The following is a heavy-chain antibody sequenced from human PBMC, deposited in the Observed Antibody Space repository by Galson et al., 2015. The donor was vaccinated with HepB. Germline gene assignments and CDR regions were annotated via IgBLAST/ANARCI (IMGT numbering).Heavy chain of an antibody. V-gene: IGHV3-33*08. CDR1: GFTFSSYG. J-gene: IGHJ4*02. CDR3: ARDFLDLVRYSSGWYYFDY. CDR2: IWYDGSNK. Sequence: SLRLSCAASGFTFSSYGMHWVRQAPGKGLEWVAVIWYDGSNKYYADSVKGRFTISRDNSKNTLYLQMNSLRAEDTAVYYCARDFLDLVRYSSGWYYFDYWGQGTLVTVSS. D-gene: IGHD6-19*01.